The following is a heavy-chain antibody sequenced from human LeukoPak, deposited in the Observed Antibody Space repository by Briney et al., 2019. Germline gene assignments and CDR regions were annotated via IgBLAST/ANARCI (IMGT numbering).Heavy chain of an antibody. V-gene: IGHV4-59*01. CDR2: IYYSGST. D-gene: IGHD2-2*02. CDR3: ARVSCSSTSCYTGYSPDEIDY. J-gene: IGHJ4*02. Sequence: SETLSLTCTVSGGSISSYYWSWIRQPPGKGLEWIGYIYYSGSTNYNPSLKSRVTISVDTSKNQFSLKLSSVTAADTAVYYCARVSCSSTSCYTGYSPDEIDYWGQGTLVTVSS. CDR1: GGSISSYY.